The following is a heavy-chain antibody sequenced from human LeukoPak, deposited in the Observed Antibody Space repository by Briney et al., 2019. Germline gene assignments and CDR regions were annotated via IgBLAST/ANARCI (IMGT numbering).Heavy chain of an antibody. CDR2: VWYDGSNK. CDR3: ARDRSWGSQCYFDY. V-gene: IGHV3-33*01. D-gene: IGHD7-27*01. J-gene: IGHJ4*02. CDR1: GFKFSTYG. Sequence: GGSLRLSCAASGFKFSTYGIHWVRQAPGKGLEWVGIVWYDGSNKIYAESVKGRFAISRDNSKNTLYLQMNSLRAEDTAVYYCARDRSWGSQCYFDYWGQGTLVTVSS.